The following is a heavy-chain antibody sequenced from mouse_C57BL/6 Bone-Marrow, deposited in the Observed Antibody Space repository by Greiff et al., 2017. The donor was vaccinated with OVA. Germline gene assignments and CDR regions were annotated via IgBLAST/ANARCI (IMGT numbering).Heavy chain of an antibody. CDR2: ISSGGDYI. D-gene: IGHD2-1*01. V-gene: IGHV5-9-1*02. CDR1: GFTLSSYA. Sequence: VQLKESGEGLVKPGGSLKLSCAASGFTLSSYAMSWVRQTPEKRLEWVAYISSGGDYIYYADTVKGRFTISRDNARNTLYLQLSSLKSEDTAMYYCTRLLDALDYWGQGTSVTVSS. J-gene: IGHJ4*01. CDR3: TRLLDALDY.